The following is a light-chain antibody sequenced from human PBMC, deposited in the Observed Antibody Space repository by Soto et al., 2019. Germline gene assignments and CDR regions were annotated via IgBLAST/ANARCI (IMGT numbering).Light chain of an antibody. CDR3: SSYAGTNNRYV. V-gene: IGLV2-8*01. J-gene: IGLJ1*01. Sequence: QSALTQPRSVSGSPGQSVTISCTGTSSDVGAYNYVSWYQQHPGKVPKLMIYEVNKRPSGVPDRFSGSKSGNTASLTVSGLQADDEADYYCSSYAGTNNRYVFGTGTKLTVL. CDR2: EVN. CDR1: SSDVGAYNY.